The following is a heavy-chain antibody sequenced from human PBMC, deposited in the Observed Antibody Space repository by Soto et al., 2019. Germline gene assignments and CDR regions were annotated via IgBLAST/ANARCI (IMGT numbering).Heavy chain of an antibody. V-gene: IGHV3-23*01. CDR2: ISGSGGST. CDR1: GFTFSSYA. J-gene: IGHJ6*02. D-gene: IGHD3-10*01. Sequence: GGSLRLSCAASGFTFSSYATSWVRQAPGKGLEWVSAISGSGGSTYYADSVKGRFTISRDNSKNTLYLQMNSLRAEDTAVYYCAKARLTMVRGVRRDVYYYGMDVWGQGTTVTVSS. CDR3: AKARLTMVRGVRRDVYYYGMDV.